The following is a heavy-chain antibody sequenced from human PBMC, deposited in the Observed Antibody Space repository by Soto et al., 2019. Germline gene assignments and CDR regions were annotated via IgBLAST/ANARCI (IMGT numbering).Heavy chain of an antibody. CDR2: IIPIFGTA. CDR3: ARGEDHCSGGSCYSDVGYNWFAP. J-gene: IGHJ5*02. Sequence: SLKVSCKASGGTFSSYAISWVRQAPGQGLEWMGGIIPIFGTATYAQKFQGRVTITADESTSTAYMELSSLRSEDTAVYYCARGEDHCSGGSCYSDVGYNWFAPWGQATLVTVSS. CDR1: GGTFSSYA. V-gene: IGHV1-69*13. D-gene: IGHD2-15*01.